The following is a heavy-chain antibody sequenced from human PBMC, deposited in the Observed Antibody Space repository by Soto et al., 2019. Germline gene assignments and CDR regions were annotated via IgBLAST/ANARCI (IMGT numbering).Heavy chain of an antibody. V-gene: IGHV4-59*01. CDR1: DGSISGYY. D-gene: IGHD6-13*01. Sequence: SETLSLTCTVSDGSISGYYWSWIRQPPGKGLEWIGYIFYSGITNYNPSLKSRVTISVDTSKNQFSLNLSSVTAADTAVYYCARAGWSNSWYFDYWGQGSLVTVSS. CDR3: ARAGWSNSWYFDY. J-gene: IGHJ4*02. CDR2: IFYSGIT.